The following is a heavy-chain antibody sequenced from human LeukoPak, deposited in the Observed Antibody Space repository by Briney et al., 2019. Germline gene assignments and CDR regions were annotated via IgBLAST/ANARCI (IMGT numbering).Heavy chain of an antibody. D-gene: IGHD3-22*01. J-gene: IGHJ5*02. CDR2: IYYTGTT. CDR1: GVSISSGGFY. CDR3: STSDDSSGYLTSFDP. Sequence: PSQTLSLTCSVSGVSISSGGFYWSWIRQHPGKGLEWIGYIYYTGTTYYNPSLRTRVIISVDTSKNQFSLKVNSVTASDTAVYYCSTSDDSSGYLTSFDPWGQGTLVTVSS. V-gene: IGHV4-31*03.